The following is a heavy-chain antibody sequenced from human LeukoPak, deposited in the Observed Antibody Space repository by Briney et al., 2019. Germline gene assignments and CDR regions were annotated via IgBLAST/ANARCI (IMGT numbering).Heavy chain of an antibody. V-gene: IGHV3-9*01. CDR1: GFTFDDYA. CDR3: AKGVTMVRGVYDY. Sequence: GRPLRLSCAASGFTFDDYAMHWVRQAPGKGLEWVSGISWNSGSIGYADSVKGRFTISRDNAKNSLYLQMNSLRAEDTALYYCAKGVTMVRGVYDYWGQGTLVTVSS. CDR2: ISWNSGSI. D-gene: IGHD3-10*01. J-gene: IGHJ4*02.